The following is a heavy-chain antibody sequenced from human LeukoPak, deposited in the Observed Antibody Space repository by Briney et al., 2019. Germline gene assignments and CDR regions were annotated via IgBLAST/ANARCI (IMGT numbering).Heavy chain of an antibody. V-gene: IGHV3-30*18. D-gene: IGHD2-21*02. J-gene: IGHJ1*01. CDR2: ISYDGSNK. CDR3: AKGAPQAYCCGDCSEYFQH. CDR1: GFTFSNYG. Sequence: PGGSLRLSCAASGFTFSNYGMHWVRQAPGKGLEWVAIISYDGSNKYYADSVKGRFTISRDNSKNMLYLQMNSLRAEDTAVYYCAKGAPQAYCCGDCSEYFQHWGQGTLVTVSS.